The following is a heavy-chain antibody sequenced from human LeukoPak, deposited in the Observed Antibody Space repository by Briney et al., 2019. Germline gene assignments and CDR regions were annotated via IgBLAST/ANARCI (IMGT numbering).Heavy chain of an antibody. V-gene: IGHV3-48*01. CDR1: GFTFSSYS. D-gene: IGHD3-10*01. Sequence: GGSLRLSCAASGFTFSSYSMNWVRQAPGKGLEWVSYISYSSSIINYADSVKGRFTISRDNAKNSLYLQMNSLRADDTAVYYCAREVRDFGSGRRLLGDYMDVWGKGTTVTVSS. CDR2: ISYSSSII. J-gene: IGHJ6*03. CDR3: AREVRDFGSGRRLLGDYMDV.